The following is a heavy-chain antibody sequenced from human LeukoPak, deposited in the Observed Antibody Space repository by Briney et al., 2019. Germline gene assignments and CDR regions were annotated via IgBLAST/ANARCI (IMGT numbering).Heavy chain of an antibody. CDR1: GGSISSSSYY. CDR3: ARHLAIFGVVINNWFDP. D-gene: IGHD3-3*01. V-gene: IGHV4-39*01. Sequence: PSETLSLTCTVTGGSISSSSYYWGWIRQPPGKGLEWIGSIYYSGSTYYNPSLKSRVTISVDTSKNQFSLKLSSVTAADTAVYYCARHLAIFGVVINNWFDPWGQGTLVTVSS. CDR2: IYYSGST. J-gene: IGHJ5*02.